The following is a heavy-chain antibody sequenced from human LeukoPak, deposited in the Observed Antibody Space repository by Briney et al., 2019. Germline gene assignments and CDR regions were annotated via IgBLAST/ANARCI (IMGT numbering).Heavy chain of an antibody. Sequence: GGSLRLSCAASGFTFSTYWMAWIRQAPGKGLEWVANIKEDGSEKYYVDSVKGRFTISRDNAKNSVFLQMSSLRVEDTAVYYCAGRIFDIWGQGTMVTVSS. V-gene: IGHV3-7*01. D-gene: IGHD1-26*01. J-gene: IGHJ3*02. CDR1: GFTFSTYW. CDR3: AGRIFDI. CDR2: IKEDGSEK.